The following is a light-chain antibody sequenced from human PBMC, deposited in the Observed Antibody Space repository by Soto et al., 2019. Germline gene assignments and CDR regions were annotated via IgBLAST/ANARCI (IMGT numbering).Light chain of an antibody. V-gene: IGKV3-20*01. Sequence: VVMTQSPGTLSLSPLERDHLPSRCSQSVSNNYLAWYQQKPGQAPRLLIYGASSRATGIPDRFSGSGSGTDFTLTISRLEPEDFAVYYCQQYGSSRTWTFGQGTKVDIK. CDR2: GAS. J-gene: IGKJ1*01. CDR3: QQYGSSRTWT. CDR1: QSVSNNY.